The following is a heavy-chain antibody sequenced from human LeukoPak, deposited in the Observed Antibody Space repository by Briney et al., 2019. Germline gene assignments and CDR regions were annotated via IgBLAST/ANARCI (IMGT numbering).Heavy chain of an antibody. CDR1: GITFSNYA. Sequence: GGSLRLSCVASGITFSNYAVSWVRQAPEKGLDWVSVISGSAHKIRYADSVKGRFTISRDNSENIVYLQMDNLRAEDTAVYYCAGRVTGYSSGYVYWGQGTLVTVSS. J-gene: IGHJ4*02. V-gene: IGHV3-23*01. CDR2: ISGSAHKI. CDR3: AGRVTGYSSGYVY. D-gene: IGHD5-18*01.